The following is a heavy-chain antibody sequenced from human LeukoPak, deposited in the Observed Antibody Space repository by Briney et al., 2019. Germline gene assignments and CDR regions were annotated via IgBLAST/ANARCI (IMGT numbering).Heavy chain of an antibody. Sequence: GGSLRLSCAASGFTFSSYWMSWVRQAPGKGLEWVSIISYDGSNKYYADSVKGRFTISRDNSKNTLYLQMNSLRADDTAVYYCAKDSSGYYTSSRIDYWGQGTLVTVSS. CDR1: GFTFSSYW. V-gene: IGHV3-30*18. CDR2: ISYDGSNK. D-gene: IGHD3-22*01. CDR3: AKDSSGYYTSSRIDY. J-gene: IGHJ4*02.